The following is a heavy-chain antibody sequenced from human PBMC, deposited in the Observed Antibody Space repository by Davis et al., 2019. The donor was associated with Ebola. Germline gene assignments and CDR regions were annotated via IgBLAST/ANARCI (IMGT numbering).Heavy chain of an antibody. Sequence: GESLKISCAASGFTFSGSAMHWVRQASGKGLEWVGRIRSKANSYATAYAASVKGRFTISGDDSKNTAYLQMNSLKTEDTAVYYCTRHADSGYDEDWGQGTLVTVSS. CDR1: GFTFSGSA. V-gene: IGHV3-73*01. CDR3: TRHADSGYDED. CDR2: IRSKANSYAT. D-gene: IGHD5-12*01. J-gene: IGHJ4*02.